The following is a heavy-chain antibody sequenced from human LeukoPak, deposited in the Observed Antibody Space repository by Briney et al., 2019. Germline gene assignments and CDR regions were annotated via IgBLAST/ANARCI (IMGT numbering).Heavy chain of an antibody. J-gene: IGHJ4*02. Sequence: GGSLRLSCAASGFTFSSYAMHWVRQAPGKGLEWVAVISYDGSNKYYADSVKGHFTISRDNAKNSLYLQMNSLRAEDTAVYYCASSPSTYYDTSGYYFDYWGQGTLVTVSS. CDR1: GFTFSSYA. CDR2: ISYDGSNK. D-gene: IGHD3-22*01. V-gene: IGHV3-30*04. CDR3: ASSPSTYYDTSGYYFDY.